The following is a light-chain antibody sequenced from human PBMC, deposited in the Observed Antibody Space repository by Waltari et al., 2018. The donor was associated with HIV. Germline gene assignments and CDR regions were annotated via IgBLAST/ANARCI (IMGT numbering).Light chain of an antibody. CDR1: SLRSYY. Sequence: SSELTQDPAVSVALGQTVRITCQGASLRSYYASWYQQKPGQDPALVIYVKDNRPSGTPDRFSGSSSGNTASLTITGAQAEDEADYYCNSRDSSSNRVVFGGGTKLTVL. V-gene: IGLV3-19*01. CDR3: NSRDSSSNRVV. J-gene: IGLJ2*01. CDR2: VKD.